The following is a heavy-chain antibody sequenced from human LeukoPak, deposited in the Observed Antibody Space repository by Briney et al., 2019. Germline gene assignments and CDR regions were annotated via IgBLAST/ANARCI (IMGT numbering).Heavy chain of an antibody. CDR3: AKAAYHIYDILTGYPYYFDY. CDR2: ISWDGTST. J-gene: IGHJ4*02. V-gene: IGHV3-43*01. D-gene: IGHD3-9*01. Sequence: GGSLRLSCAASGFTFHDYTMHWVRQAPGKGLEWVSLISWDGTSTYYADSVKGRFTISRDNSKNSLYLQMNSLRTEDTALYYCAKAAYHIYDILTGYPYYFDYWGQGTLVTVSS. CDR1: GFTFHDYT.